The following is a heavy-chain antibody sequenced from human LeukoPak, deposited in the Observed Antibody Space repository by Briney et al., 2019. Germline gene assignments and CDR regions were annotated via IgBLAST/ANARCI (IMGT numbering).Heavy chain of an antibody. V-gene: IGHV1-69*05. CDR3: ARGKHRYCSSTSCYTDYYYYMDV. J-gene: IGHJ6*03. D-gene: IGHD2-2*02. CDR1: GGTFSSYA. Sequence: SVKVSCKASGGTFSSYAISWVRQAPGQGLEWMGGIIPIFGTANYAQKFQGRVTITTDESTSTAYMELSSLRSEDTAVYYCARGKHRYCSSTSCYTDYYYYMDVWGKGTTVTVSS. CDR2: IIPIFGTA.